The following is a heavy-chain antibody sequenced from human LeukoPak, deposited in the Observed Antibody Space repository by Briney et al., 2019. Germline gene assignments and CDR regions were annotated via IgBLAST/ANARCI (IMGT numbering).Heavy chain of an antibody. CDR3: AKANWVSNADAVY. D-gene: IGHD7-27*01. Sequence: GGSLRLSCAASGFTFSSYAMSWVRQAPGKGLEWVSGMSGSGDKIFYADSVKGRFTISRDNSKNTLYLQMNSLRAEDTAVYYCAKANWVSNADAVYWGQGALDTVSS. J-gene: IGHJ4*02. CDR1: GFTFSSYA. V-gene: IGHV3-23*01. CDR2: MSGSGDKI.